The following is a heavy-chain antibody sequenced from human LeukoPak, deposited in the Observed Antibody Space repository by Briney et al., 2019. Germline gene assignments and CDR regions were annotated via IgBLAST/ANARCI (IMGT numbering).Heavy chain of an antibody. CDR2: INPNSGGT. V-gene: IGHV1-2*02. CDR3: ARDAYCSSTSCYTYFDY. J-gene: IGHJ4*02. D-gene: IGHD2-2*02. Sequence: GASVKVSCKASGYTFTGYYMHWVRQAPGQVLGWMGWINPNSGGTNYAQKFQGRVTMTRDTSISTAYMELSRLRSDDTAVYYCARDAYCSSTSCYTYFDYWGQGTLVTVSS. CDR1: GYTFTGYY.